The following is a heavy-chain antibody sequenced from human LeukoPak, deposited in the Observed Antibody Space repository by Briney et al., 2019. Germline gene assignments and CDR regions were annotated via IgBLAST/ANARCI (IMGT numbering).Heavy chain of an antibody. V-gene: IGHV4-34*01. CDR1: GGSFSGYY. CDR2: INHTRST. CDR3: ASSYSGDV. J-gene: IGHJ6*02. D-gene: IGHD2-21*01. Sequence: SETLSLTCAVYGGSFSGYYWSWIRQPPGKGLEWIGEINHTRSTNYNPSLKSRVTISVDTSKNQFSLKLSSVTAADTAVYYCASSYSGDVGGQGTTVTVSS.